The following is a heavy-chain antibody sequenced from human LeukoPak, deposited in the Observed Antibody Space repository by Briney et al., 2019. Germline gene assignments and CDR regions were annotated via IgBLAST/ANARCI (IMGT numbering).Heavy chain of an antibody. J-gene: IGHJ5*02. CDR2: ISYDGSNK. V-gene: IGHV3-30*09. CDR1: GFTFSSYA. D-gene: IGHD3-22*01. Sequence: GGSLRLSCAASGFTFSSYAMHWVRQAPGKGLEWVAVISYDGSNKYYADSVKGRFAISRDNSKNTLYLQMNSLRAEDTAVYYCARGESLIYYYDSSEDPWGQGTLVTVSS. CDR3: ARGESLIYYYDSSEDP.